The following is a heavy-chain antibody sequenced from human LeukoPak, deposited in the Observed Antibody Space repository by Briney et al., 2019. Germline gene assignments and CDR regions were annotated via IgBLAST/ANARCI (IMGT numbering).Heavy chain of an antibody. Sequence: PSETLSLTCTVSGGSISSYYWSWIRQPAGKGLEWIGYIYYSGSSTNYNPSLKSRVTISVDRSKNQFSLKLKSVTAADTAVYYCARQGHKLTLVDYYGMDVWGQGTTVTVSS. D-gene: IGHD1-26*01. CDR2: IYYSGSST. CDR1: GGSISSYY. CDR3: ARQGHKLTLVDYYGMDV. J-gene: IGHJ6*02. V-gene: IGHV4-59*08.